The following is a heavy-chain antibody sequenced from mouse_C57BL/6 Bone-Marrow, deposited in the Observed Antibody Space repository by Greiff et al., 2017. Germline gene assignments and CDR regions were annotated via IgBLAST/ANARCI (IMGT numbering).Heavy chain of an antibody. Sequence: QVQLQQPGAELVKPGASVKLSCKASGYTFTSYWMQWVKQRPGQGLEWIGAIDPSASYTNYNQKFKGKATLTGDTSSSTAYMHLSSLTSEDSAVYYCARAPVYYGSRYWYFDGWGTGTTVTVSS. V-gene: IGHV1-50*01. J-gene: IGHJ1*03. CDR2: IDPSASYT. CDR3: ARAPVYYGSRYWYFDG. D-gene: IGHD1-1*01. CDR1: GYTFTSYW.